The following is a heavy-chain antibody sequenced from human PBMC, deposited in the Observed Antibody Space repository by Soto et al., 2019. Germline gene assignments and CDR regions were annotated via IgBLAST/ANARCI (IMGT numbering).Heavy chain of an antibody. D-gene: IGHD5-18*01. J-gene: IGHJ4*02. CDR3: ASVGPRYNYGFDY. V-gene: IGHV4-4*02. CDR1: AGSIISSNW. Sequence: SETLSLTCAVSAGSIISSNWWSLVRQSPEKGLEWIGEISHSGITNYNPSLKNRVTMSVDKSKNLFSLKLTSLTAADTAVYFCASVGPRYNYGFDYWGQGTLVTVSS. CDR2: ISHSGIT.